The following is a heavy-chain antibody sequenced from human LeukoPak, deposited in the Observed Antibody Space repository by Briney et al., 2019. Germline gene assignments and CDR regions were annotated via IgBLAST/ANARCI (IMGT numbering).Heavy chain of an antibody. J-gene: IGHJ5*02. V-gene: IGHV3-74*01. CDR1: GFTFSSYW. Sequence: GGSLRLSCAASGFTFSSYWMHWVRQAPGKGLVWVSRINSDGSSTSCADSVKGRFTISRDNAKNTLYLQMNSLRAEDTAVYYCARDGAAYDFWSGYYVTEYNWFDPWGQGTLVTVSS. CDR3: ARDGAAYDFWSGYYVTEYNWFDP. CDR2: INSDGSST. D-gene: IGHD3-3*01.